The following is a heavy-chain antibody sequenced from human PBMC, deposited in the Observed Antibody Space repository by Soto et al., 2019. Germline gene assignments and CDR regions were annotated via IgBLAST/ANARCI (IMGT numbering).Heavy chain of an antibody. CDR2: INHSGST. V-gene: IGHV4-34*01. Sequence: SETLSLTCAVYGGSFSGYYWSWIRQPPGKGLEWIGEINHSGSTNYNPSLKSRVTISLDTSKNQFSLKLSSVTAADTAVYYCARDRLANWFDPWGQGTLVTVSS. CDR3: ARDRLANWFDP. D-gene: IGHD3-9*01. CDR1: GGSFSGYY. J-gene: IGHJ5*02.